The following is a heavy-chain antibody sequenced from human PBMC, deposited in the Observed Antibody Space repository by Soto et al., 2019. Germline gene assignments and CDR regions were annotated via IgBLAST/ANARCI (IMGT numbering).Heavy chain of an antibody. D-gene: IGHD3-22*01. V-gene: IGHV1-46*01. CDR2: INPSGGST. Sequence: EASVKVSCKASGYTFTNYYMHWVRQAPGQGLEWMGIINPSGGSTSYAQKFQGRVTMTRDTSTSTVYMELSSLRSEDTAVYYCARDTPGLTNYYDSSGYSGSNAFDIWGQGTMVTVSS. CDR3: ARDTPGLTNYYDSSGYSGSNAFDI. CDR1: GYTFTNYY. J-gene: IGHJ3*02.